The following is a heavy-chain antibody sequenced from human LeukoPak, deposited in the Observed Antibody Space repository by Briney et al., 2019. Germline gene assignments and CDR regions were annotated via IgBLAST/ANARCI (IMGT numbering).Heavy chain of an antibody. CDR1: GFTVSSNY. D-gene: IGHD2-8*01. CDR3: ATTRGKQFCANGVCSSDY. CDR2: IYSGGST. Sequence: GGSLRLSCAASGFTVSSNYMSWVRQAPGKGLEWVSVIYSGGSTYYADSVKGRFTISRDNSKNTLYLQMNSLRAEDTAIYYCATTRGKQFCANGVCSSDYWGQGTLLTVSS. V-gene: IGHV3-66*01. J-gene: IGHJ4*02.